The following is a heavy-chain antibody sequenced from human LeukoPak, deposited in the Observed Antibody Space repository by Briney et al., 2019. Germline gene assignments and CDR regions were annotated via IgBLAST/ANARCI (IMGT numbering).Heavy chain of an antibody. CDR1: GFTFNNYA. D-gene: IGHD5-18*01. J-gene: IGHJ4*02. V-gene: IGHV3-23*01. CDR3: AKDKGGYSYGTTDY. Sequence: GGSLRLSCAASGFTFNNYAMNWVRQSPGKVLEWVASIIGSGVNTYHADSVKGRFTISRDNSKNTLYLQMNSLRAEDTAVYYCAKDKGGYSYGTTDYWGQGTLVTVSS. CDR2: IIGSGVNT.